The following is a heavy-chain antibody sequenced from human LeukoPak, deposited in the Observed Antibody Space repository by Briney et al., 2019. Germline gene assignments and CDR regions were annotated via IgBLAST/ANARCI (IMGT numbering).Heavy chain of an antibody. CDR1: GFTLSSHA. CDR2: ISGSGGGT. Sequence: PGGSLRLSCAASGFTLSSHAMSWVRQAPGKGLEWVSAISGSGGGTYYADSVKGRFTISRDNSKNTLYLQMNSLRAEDTAVYYCAKISYDCSGYYYLDYWGQGTLVTVSS. D-gene: IGHD3-22*01. V-gene: IGHV3-23*01. J-gene: IGHJ4*02. CDR3: AKISYDCSGYYYLDY.